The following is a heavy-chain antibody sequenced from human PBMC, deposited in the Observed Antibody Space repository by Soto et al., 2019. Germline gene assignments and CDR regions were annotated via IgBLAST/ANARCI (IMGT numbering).Heavy chain of an antibody. CDR1: GFTFSSYA. CDR3: VKSRGGNNFDFSD. Sequence: LSCSASGFTFSSYAMHWVRQAAGKGLEYVSGIRGNGDPPFYADSVKGRFIISRDNSKNTLFLQMSSLSADDTAVYYCVKSRGGNNFDFSDCGQGALVTVSS. CDR2: IRGNGDPP. D-gene: IGHD5-12*01. V-gene: IGHV3-64D*06. J-gene: IGHJ4*02.